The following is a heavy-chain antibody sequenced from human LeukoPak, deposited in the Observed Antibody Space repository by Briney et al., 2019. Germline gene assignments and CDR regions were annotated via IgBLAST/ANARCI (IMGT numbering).Heavy chain of an antibody. CDR3: AGSLGYCTSNVCYLKY. V-gene: IGHV1-18*01. D-gene: IGHD2-8*01. CDR1: GYSENFYG. CDR2: ISAQHGQT. J-gene: IGHJ4*02. Sequence: VASVKVSCKTSGYSENFYGITWVRQVAGQGLEWMGWISAQHGQTEYAPNSQDRVTMTTDTYTNTAYIELRSLRSDDTAVYYCAGSLGYCTSNVCYLKYWGQGTLVTVSS.